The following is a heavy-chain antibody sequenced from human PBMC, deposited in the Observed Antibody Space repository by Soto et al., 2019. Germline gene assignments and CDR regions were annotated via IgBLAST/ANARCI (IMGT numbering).Heavy chain of an antibody. J-gene: IGHJ4*02. D-gene: IGHD2-2*01. CDR1: GGSISSYY. Sequence: ASETLSLTCTVSGGSISSYYWSWIRQPPGKGLEWIGYIYYSGSTNYNPSLKSRVTISVDTSKNQFSLKLSSVTAADTAVYYCARQPTFEPARIDYWGQGTLVTVSS. V-gene: IGHV4-59*08. CDR2: IYYSGST. CDR3: ARQPTFEPARIDY.